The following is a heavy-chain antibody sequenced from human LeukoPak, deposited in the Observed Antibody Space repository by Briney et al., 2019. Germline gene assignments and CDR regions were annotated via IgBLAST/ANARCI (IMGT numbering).Heavy chain of an antibody. Sequence: GASVKVSCKASGGTFSSYAISWVRQAPGQGLEWMGGIIPIFGTANYAQKFQGRVTITADKSTSTAYMELSSLRSEDTAVYYCARGVRRSSTDAFDIWGQGTMVTVSS. D-gene: IGHD1-26*01. CDR1: GGTFSSYA. V-gene: IGHV1-69*06. CDR2: IIPIFGTA. J-gene: IGHJ3*02. CDR3: ARGVRRSSTDAFDI.